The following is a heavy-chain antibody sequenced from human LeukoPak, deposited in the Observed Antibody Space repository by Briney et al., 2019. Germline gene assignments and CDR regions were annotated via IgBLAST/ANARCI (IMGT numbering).Heavy chain of an antibody. V-gene: IGHV4-39*07. Sequence: SETLSLTCTVSGGSISSSSYYWGWIRQPPGKGLEWIGSIYYSGSTYYNPSLKSRVTMSVDTSKNQFSLKLSSVTAADTAVYYCARDQEYYDFWSGPPDAFDIWGQGTMVTVSS. J-gene: IGHJ3*02. CDR2: IYYSGST. D-gene: IGHD3-3*01. CDR3: ARDQEYYDFWSGPPDAFDI. CDR1: GGSISSSSYY.